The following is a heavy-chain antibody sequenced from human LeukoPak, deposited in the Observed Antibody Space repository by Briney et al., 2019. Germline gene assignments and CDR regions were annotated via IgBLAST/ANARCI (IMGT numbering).Heavy chain of an antibody. J-gene: IGHJ5*02. CDR2: IYYSGST. Sequence: PSETLSLTCTVSGGSISSYYWSWIRQPPGKGLEWIGYIYYSGSTNYNPSLKSRVTISVDTSKNQFSLKLSSVTAADTAVYYCARGRYGSGGDPWGQGTLVTVSS. CDR1: GGSISSYY. CDR3: ARGRYGSGGDP. V-gene: IGHV4-59*01. D-gene: IGHD3-10*01.